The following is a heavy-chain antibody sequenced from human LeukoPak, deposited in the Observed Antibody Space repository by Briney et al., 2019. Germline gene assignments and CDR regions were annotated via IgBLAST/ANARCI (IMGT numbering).Heavy chain of an antibody. CDR2: ITGSGGST. V-gene: IGHV3-23*01. D-gene: IGHD6-13*01. CDR1: GFIFSNYA. Sequence: GGSLRLSCAGSGFIFSNYAMSWVREAPGKGLEWVSAITGSGGSTYYAGSVKGRFTISRDNSKNTLYLQMNSLRAEDTAVYYCAKDHYTSSGYWGQGTLVTVSS. CDR3: AKDHYTSSGY. J-gene: IGHJ4*02.